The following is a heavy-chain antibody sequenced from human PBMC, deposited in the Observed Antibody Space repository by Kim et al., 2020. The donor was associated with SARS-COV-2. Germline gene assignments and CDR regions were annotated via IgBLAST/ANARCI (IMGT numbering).Heavy chain of an antibody. Sequence: GGSLRLSCAASGFTFSNAWMSWVRQAPGKGLEWVGRIKSKTDGGTTDYAAPVKGRFTISRDDSKNTLYLQMNSLKTEDTAVYYCTTDYSWESVGGDYYWGQGTLVTVSS. D-gene: IGHD2-21*02. J-gene: IGHJ4*02. CDR2: IKSKTDGGTT. V-gene: IGHV3-15*01. CDR3: TTDYSWESVGGDYY. CDR1: GFTFSNAW.